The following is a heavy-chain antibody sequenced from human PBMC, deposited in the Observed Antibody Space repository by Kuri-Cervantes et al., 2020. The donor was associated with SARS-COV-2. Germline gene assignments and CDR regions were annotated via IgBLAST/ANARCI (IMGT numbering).Heavy chain of an antibody. CDR1: GYSISSGYY. CDR2: IYHRGST. V-gene: IGHV4-38-2*02. J-gene: IGHJ4*02. D-gene: IGHD2-2*01. Sequence: SETLSLTCTVSGYSISSGYYWGWIRQPPGKGLEWIGSIYHRGSTYYNPSLKSRVTISVDTSKNQFSLKLSSVTAADTAVYYCARRSGYCSSTSCYFFDYWGQGTLVTVSS. CDR3: ARRSGYCSSTSCYFFDY.